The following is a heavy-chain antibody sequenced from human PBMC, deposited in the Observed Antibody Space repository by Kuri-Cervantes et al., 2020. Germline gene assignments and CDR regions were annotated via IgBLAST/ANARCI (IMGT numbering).Heavy chain of an antibody. J-gene: IGHJ4*02. CDR3: ARQKQQLVWNYFDY. D-gene: IGHD6-13*01. CDR1: GGSISSSSYY. V-gene: IGHV4-39*07. CDR2: IYYSGST. Sequence: SETLSLTCTVSGGSISSSSYYWGWIRQPPGKGLEWIGSIYYSGSTYYNPSLKSRVTISVDTSKNQFSLKLSSVTAADTAVYYCARQKQQLVWNYFDYWDQGTLVTVSS.